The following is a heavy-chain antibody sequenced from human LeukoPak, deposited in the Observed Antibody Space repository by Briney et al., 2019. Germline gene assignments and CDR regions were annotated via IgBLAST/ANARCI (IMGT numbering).Heavy chain of an antibody. D-gene: IGHD1-7*01. CDR1: GFTFSSYA. V-gene: IGHV3-23*01. Sequence: GGSLRVSCAASGFTFSSYAMSWVRQAPGKGLEWVSAISGSGGVTYYADSVKGRFTISRDNSKNTLFLQMNSLRAEDTAVYYCAKDLLENWNSPRLSDYWGQGTLVTVSS. J-gene: IGHJ4*02. CDR3: AKDLLENWNSPRLSDY. CDR2: ISGSGGVT.